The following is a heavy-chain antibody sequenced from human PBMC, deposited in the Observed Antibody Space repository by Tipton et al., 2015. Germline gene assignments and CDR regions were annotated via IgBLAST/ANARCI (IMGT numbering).Heavy chain of an antibody. D-gene: IGHD3-22*01. Sequence: SLRLSCEASGFTFSNYYMSWIRQAPGKGLEWLSYIDSSGRTIYYTDSVKGRFTISRDNSKNSLYLQMNGLRAEDTAVYYCARDFGSSGLYYFDSWGQGALVTVSS. V-gene: IGHV3-11*04. CDR1: GFTFSNYY. CDR3: ARDFGSSGLYYFDS. CDR2: IDSSGRTI. J-gene: IGHJ4*02.